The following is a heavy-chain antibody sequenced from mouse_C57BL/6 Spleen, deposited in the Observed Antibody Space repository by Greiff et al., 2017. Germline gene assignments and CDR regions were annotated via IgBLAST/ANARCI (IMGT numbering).Heavy chain of an antibody. CDR1: GYTFTSYW. CDR2: IYPGSGST. CDR3: SRKTAQSTWFSY. Sequence: QVQLQQPGAELVKPGASVKMSCKASGYTFTSYWITWVKQRPGQGLEWIGDIYPGSGSTNYNEKFKSKATLTVDTSSSTAYMQLSSLTSEDSAVYYCSRKTAQSTWFSYWGQVTLVTVSA. V-gene: IGHV1-55*01. J-gene: IGHJ3*01. D-gene: IGHD3-2*02.